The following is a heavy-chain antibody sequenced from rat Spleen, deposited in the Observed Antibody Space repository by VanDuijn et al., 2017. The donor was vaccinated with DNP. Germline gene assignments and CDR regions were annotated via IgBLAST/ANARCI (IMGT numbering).Heavy chain of an antibody. D-gene: IGHD1-11*01. V-gene: IGHV5S13*01. CDR1: GLTFSNYD. CDR2: ISSSGGIT. CDR3: ARGGRSYFDY. J-gene: IGHJ2*01. Sequence: EVQLVESGGGLVQPGRSLKLYCAVSGLTFSNYDMAWVRQAPTKGLEWVAAISSSGGITYYRDSVKGRFTISRDNVKNIQNVRMESLRSEDTATYYCARGGRSYFDYLGQGVMVTVSS.